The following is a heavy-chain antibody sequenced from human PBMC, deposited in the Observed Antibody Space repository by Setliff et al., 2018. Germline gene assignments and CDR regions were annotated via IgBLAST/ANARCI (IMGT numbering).Heavy chain of an antibody. J-gene: IGHJ3*02. V-gene: IGHV4-31*03. CDR1: GGSISSGGYY. Sequence: PSETLSLTCTVSGGSISSGGYYWSWIRQHPGKGLEWIGYIYYSGSTYYNPSLKSRVTISVDTSKNQFSLKLSSVTAADTAVYYCATHSSLSSGYYDAFDIWGQGTMVTVSS. CDR2: IYYSGST. CDR3: ATHSSLSSGYYDAFDI. D-gene: IGHD3-22*01.